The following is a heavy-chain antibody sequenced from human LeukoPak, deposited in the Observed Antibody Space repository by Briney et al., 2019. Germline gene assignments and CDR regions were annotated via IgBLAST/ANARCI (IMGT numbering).Heavy chain of an antibody. CDR2: IYYSGST. V-gene: IGHV4-39*07. D-gene: IGHD4-17*01. CDR1: GGSISSSSYY. Sequence: PSETLSLTCTVSGGSISSSSYYWGWIRQPPGKGLEWIGSIYYSGSTYYNPSLKSRVTISVDTSKNQFSLKLSSVTAADTAVYYCARGTTTMPHLFDYWGQGTLVTVSS. CDR3: ARGTTTMPHLFDY. J-gene: IGHJ4*02.